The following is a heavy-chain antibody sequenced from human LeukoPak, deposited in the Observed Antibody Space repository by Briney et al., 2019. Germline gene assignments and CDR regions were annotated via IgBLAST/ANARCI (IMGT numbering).Heavy chain of an antibody. Sequence: PGGSLRLSCAASGLTVSSNYMSWVRQAPGKGLEWVSVIYGGGSTYYADSVKGRFTISRDNSKKTLYLQMNSLSAEDTAVYYCAREDPGHWSRRAFDIWGQGTVVTVTS. CDR3: AREDPGHWSRRAFDI. J-gene: IGHJ3*02. CDR1: GLTVSSNY. CDR2: IYGGGST. D-gene: IGHD2-8*02. V-gene: IGHV3-53*01.